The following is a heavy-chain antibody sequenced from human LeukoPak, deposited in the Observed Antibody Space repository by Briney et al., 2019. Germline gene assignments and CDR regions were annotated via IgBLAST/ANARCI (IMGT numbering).Heavy chain of an antibody. CDR3: ARDSAGAGSSSGYRAFDI. CDR2: IYYSGST. CDR1: GGSFSGYY. Sequence: SETLSLTCAVYGGSFSGYYWSWIRQPPGKGLEWIGYIYYSGSTNYNPSLKSRVTISVDTSKNQFSLKLSSVTAADTAVYYCARDSAGAGSSSGYRAFDIWGQGTMVTVSS. V-gene: IGHV4-59*01. D-gene: IGHD6-19*01. J-gene: IGHJ3*02.